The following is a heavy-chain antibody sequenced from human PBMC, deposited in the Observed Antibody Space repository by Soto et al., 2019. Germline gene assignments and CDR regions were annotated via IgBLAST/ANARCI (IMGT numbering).Heavy chain of an antibody. CDR2: ISTSGDAM. CDR3: ARESIGCGGDCLDY. CDR1: GFTFSNYE. Sequence: EVQLVESGGGLVQPGGSLRLSCAASGFTFSNYEWNWVRQAPGKGLEWISYISTSGDAMYYADSVKGRFAVSRDNTMNSLYLQMNSLRAEDTAVYYCARESIGCGGDCLDYWGQGTLVTVSS. D-gene: IGHD2-21*01. V-gene: IGHV3-48*03. J-gene: IGHJ4*02.